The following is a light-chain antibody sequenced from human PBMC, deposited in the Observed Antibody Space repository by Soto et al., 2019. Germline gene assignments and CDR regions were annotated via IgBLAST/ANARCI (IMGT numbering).Light chain of an antibody. CDR1: QSVGRW. Sequence: DVQMTQSPSTLSASVGDKITITCRASQSVGRWLVWYQQKPGKAPEVLIYKASTLKYAVPSRFSGSGSGTEFSLTISSLQPNDFATYFCQQYESQSTFGQGTKVEIK. J-gene: IGKJ1*01. CDR2: KAS. V-gene: IGKV1-5*03. CDR3: QQYESQST.